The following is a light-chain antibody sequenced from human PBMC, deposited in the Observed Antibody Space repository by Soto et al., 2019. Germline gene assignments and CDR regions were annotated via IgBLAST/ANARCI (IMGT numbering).Light chain of an antibody. CDR1: SSDVGGYNY. CDR2: DVS. V-gene: IGLV2-14*01. Sequence: QSALTQPASVSGSPGQSITISCTGTSSDVGGYNYVSWYQQHAGKVPKLMIYDVSHRPSGVSNRFSGSKSGNTASLTISGLQAEDEGDYYCSSYTGSSTVVFGGGTKLTVL. J-gene: IGLJ2*01. CDR3: SSYTGSSTVV.